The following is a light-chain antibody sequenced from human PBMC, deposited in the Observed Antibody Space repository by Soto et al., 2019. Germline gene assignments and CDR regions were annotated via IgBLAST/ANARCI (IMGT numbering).Light chain of an antibody. CDR2: KAS. J-gene: IGKJ1*01. CDR1: QSISSW. V-gene: IGKV1-5*03. CDR3: QQYNSYSRT. Sequence: DIQMTQSPSTLSASVGDRVTITCRASQSISSWLAWYQQKPGKAPKLLIYKASSLESGVPSRFSGSGSGTEFPLAISSLQPDDFATHFCQQYNSYSRTFGQGTKVEIK.